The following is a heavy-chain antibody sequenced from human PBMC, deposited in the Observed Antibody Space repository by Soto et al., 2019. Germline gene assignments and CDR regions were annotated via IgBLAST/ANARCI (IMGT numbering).Heavy chain of an antibody. J-gene: IGHJ6*02. V-gene: IGHV4-39*01. Sequence: SETLSLTCTVSGGSISSSSYYWGWIRQPPGKGLEWIGSIYYSGSTYYNPSLKSRVTISVDTSKNQFSLKLSSVTAADTAVYYCARRPSRAMVADYYYYYGMDVWGQGTTVTVSS. CDR1: GGSISSSSYY. CDR2: IYYSGST. CDR3: ARRPSRAMVADYYYYYGMDV. D-gene: IGHD5-18*01.